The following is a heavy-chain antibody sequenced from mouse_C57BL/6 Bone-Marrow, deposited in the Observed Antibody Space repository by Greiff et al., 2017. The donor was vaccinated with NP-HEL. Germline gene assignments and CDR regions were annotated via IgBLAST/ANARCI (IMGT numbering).Heavy chain of an antibody. V-gene: IGHV5-12*01. CDR2: ISNGGGST. CDR3: ARQRRYGYGDGWFAY. CDR1: GFTFSDYY. Sequence: EVHLVESGGGLVQPGGSLKLSCAASGFTFSDYYMYWVRQTPEKRLEWVAYISNGGGSTYYPDTVKGRFTISRDNAKNTLYLQMSRLKSEDTAMYYCARQRRYGYGDGWFAYWGQGTLVTVSA. D-gene: IGHD2-2*01. J-gene: IGHJ3*01.